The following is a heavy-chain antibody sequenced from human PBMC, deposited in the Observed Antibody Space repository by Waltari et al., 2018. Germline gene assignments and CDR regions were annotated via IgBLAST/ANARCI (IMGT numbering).Heavy chain of an antibody. CDR2: IWYDGSNK. CDR3: ARDSTMTTVTTFDY. CDR1: GFTFSSHG. V-gene: IGHV3-33*01. J-gene: IGHJ4*02. Sequence: QVQLVESGGGVVQPGRSVRLSCAASGFTFSSHGMHWVRQVPGKGLEGGAVIWYDGSNKYYADSVKGRFTISRDNSKNTLYLQMNSLRAEDTAVYYCARDSTMTTVTTFDYWGQGTLVTVSS. D-gene: IGHD4-17*01.